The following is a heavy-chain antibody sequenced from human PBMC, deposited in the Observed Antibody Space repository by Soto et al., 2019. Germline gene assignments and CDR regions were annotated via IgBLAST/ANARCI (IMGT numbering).Heavy chain of an antibody. CDR2: IKQDGSEK. CDR3: ARGLVQWLVPYYFDY. Sequence: GGSLRLSCAASGFTFSSYWMSWVRQAPGKGLEWVANIKQDGSEKYYVDSVKGRFTISRDNAKNSLYLQMNSLRAEDTAVYYCARGLVQWLVPYYFDYWGQGTLVTVSS. D-gene: IGHD6-19*01. J-gene: IGHJ4*02. V-gene: IGHV3-7*05. CDR1: GFTFSSYW.